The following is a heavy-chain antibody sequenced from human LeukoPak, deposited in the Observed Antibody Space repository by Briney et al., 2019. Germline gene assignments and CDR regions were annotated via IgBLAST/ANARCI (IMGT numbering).Heavy chain of an antibody. D-gene: IGHD1-1*01. CDR1: GFTFSSYA. CDR2: ISYDGSNK. V-gene: IGHV3-30-3*01. J-gene: IGHJ4*02. Sequence: GRSLRLSCAASGFTFSSYAMHWVRQAPGKGLEWVAVISYDGSNKYYADSVKGRFTISRDNAKNSLYLQMNSLRAEDTAVYYCARGRPIWNDGCFDYWGQGTLVTVSS. CDR3: ARGRPIWNDGCFDY.